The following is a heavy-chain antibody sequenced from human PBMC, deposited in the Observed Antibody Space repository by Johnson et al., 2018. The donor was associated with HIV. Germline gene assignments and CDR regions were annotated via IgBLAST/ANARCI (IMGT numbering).Heavy chain of an antibody. CDR1: GFTFSNAW. J-gene: IGHJ3*01. Sequence: VQLVESGGGLVKPGGSLRLSCAASGFTFSNAWMNWVRQAPGKGLEWVGRIKSKTDGGTTDYAAPVKGRFTISRDDSKNKLYLQMKSLKTEDTAVYYCTTDANWNYGQGAFDVWGQGTTVTVSS. CDR3: TTDANWNYGQGAFDV. D-gene: IGHD1-7*01. V-gene: IGHV3-15*01. CDR2: IKSKTDGGTT.